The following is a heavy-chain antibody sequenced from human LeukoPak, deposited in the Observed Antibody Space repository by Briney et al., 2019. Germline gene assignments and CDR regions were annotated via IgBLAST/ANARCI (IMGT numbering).Heavy chain of an antibody. CDR1: GGSISSYY. V-gene: IGHV4-4*07. Sequence: SETLSLTCTVSGGSISSYYWSWIRQPAGKGLEWIGRINTSGGTNYNPSLKSRVTMSLDTSKNQFSLKLSSVTAADTAVYYCARDSGRSGYKGGGVNDYWGQGTLVTVSS. CDR2: INTSGGT. CDR3: ARDSGRSGYKGGGVNDY. J-gene: IGHJ4*02. D-gene: IGHD5-12*01.